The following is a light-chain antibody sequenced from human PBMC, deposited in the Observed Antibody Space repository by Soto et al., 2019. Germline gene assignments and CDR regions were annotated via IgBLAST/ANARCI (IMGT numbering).Light chain of an antibody. V-gene: IGKV3-11*01. Sequence: EITLTQSPGTLSLSPGERATLSCRASQSVSYYLACYQQKSGQPPRVLIYGASNRATDIPARFSGSGSGTDFTLTISRLEPEDSAVYYCQQRSKLPRTFGVGTRVEIK. CDR2: GAS. CDR3: QQRSKLPRT. J-gene: IGKJ4*01. CDR1: QSVSYY.